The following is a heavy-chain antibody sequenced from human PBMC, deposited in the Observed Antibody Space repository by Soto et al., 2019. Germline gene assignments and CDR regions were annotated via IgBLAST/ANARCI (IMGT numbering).Heavy chain of an antibody. D-gene: IGHD2-2*01. V-gene: IGHV3-23*01. CDR1: GFTFSSYA. CDR2: ISGSGGST. Sequence: EVQLLESGGGLVQPGGSLRLSCAASGFTFSSYAMSWVRQAPGKGLEWVSAISGSGGSTYYADSVKGRFTISRDNSKNTLYLQMNSLRAEDTAVYYCAAYVVGVAGSTDAFDIWGQGTMVTVSS. J-gene: IGHJ3*02. CDR3: AAYVVGVAGSTDAFDI.